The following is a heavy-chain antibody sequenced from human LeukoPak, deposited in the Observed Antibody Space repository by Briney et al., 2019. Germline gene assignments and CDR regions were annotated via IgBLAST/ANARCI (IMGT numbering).Heavy chain of an antibody. J-gene: IGHJ4*02. Sequence: GESLRLSCAASGFTFSSYAMSWVRQAPGKGLEWVSAISGSGGSTYYADSVKGRFTISRDNSKNTLYLQMNSLRAEDTAVYYCAKGGGWSPAVLFDYWGQGTLVTVSS. CDR2: ISGSGGST. CDR1: GFTFSSYA. V-gene: IGHV3-23*01. CDR3: AKGGGWSPAVLFDY. D-gene: IGHD6-19*01.